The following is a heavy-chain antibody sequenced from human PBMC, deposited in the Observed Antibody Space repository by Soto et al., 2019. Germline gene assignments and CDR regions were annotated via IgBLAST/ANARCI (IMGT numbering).Heavy chain of an antibody. J-gene: IGHJ4*02. CDR1: GIPFSTYA. CDR3: ASATTPTEY. V-gene: IGHV3-23*01. CDR2: ISGTGGTT. D-gene: IGHD4-17*01. Sequence: GGSLRLSCAASGIPFSTYAMVWVRQAPGKGLEWVSSISGTGGTTDYLDSVRGRFSISRDNSQNTLYLQMYSLTAEDTAVYYCASATTPTEYWGQGTLVTVSS.